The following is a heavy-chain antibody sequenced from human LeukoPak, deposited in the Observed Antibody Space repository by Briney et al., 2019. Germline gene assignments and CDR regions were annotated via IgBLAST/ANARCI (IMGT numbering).Heavy chain of an antibody. CDR3: AGPATLDILTGYFSASYWFDP. CDR1: GFTFSDYS. J-gene: IGHJ5*02. V-gene: IGHV3-48*01. CDR2: IGIDSGNT. D-gene: IGHD3-9*01. Sequence: GGSLRLSCAASGFTFSDYSMNWVRQAPGKGLEWISYIGIDSGNTNYADSVKGRFTISGDKAKNSLYLQMNSLRVEDTAVYYCAGPATLDILTGYFSASYWFDPWGQGTLVTVSS.